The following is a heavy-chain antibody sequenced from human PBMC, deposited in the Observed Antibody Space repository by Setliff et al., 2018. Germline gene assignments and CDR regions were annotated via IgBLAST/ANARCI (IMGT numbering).Heavy chain of an antibody. CDR2: IGNHNSGTT. V-gene: IGHV3-48*04. D-gene: IGHD3-3*01. J-gene: IGHJ4*02. CDR3: AKVGIFGGGYLDL. CDR1: GFSFISYN. Sequence: AGGSLRLSCAASGFSFISYNMNWVRQAPGKGLEWISYIGNHNSGTTFYAESVKGRFTISRDNAKNSLYLQMNSLRAEDTAVYYCAKVGIFGGGYLDLWGQGTLVTVSS.